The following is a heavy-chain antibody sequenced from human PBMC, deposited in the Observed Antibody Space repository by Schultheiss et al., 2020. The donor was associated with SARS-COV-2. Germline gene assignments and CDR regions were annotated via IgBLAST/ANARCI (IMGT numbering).Heavy chain of an antibody. J-gene: IGHJ6*02. CDR3: ARDQVRGSYYTGGPEYYYGMDV. D-gene: IGHD1-26*01. Sequence: AGSLRLSCAASGFTFSSYWMSWVRQAPGKGLEWVANIKQDGSEKYYVDSVKGRFTISRDNAKNTLYLQMNSLRAEDTDVYYCARDQVRGSYYTGGPEYYYGMDVWGQGTTVTVSS. CDR1: GFTFSSYW. CDR2: IKQDGSEK. V-gene: IGHV3-7*01.